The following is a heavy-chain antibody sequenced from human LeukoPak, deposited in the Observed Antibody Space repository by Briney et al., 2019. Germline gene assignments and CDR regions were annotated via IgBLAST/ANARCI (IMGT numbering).Heavy chain of an antibody. CDR1: GFTFSSYS. CDR3: ARDNLTPYWYFDL. J-gene: IGHJ2*01. V-gene: IGHV3-48*02. CDR2: ISSGSSTI. D-gene: IGHD4-23*01. Sequence: GGSLRLSCAASGFTFSSYSMNWVRQAPGKGLEWVSYISSGSSTIYYADSVKGRFTISRDNAKNSLHLQMNSLRDEDTAVYYCARDNLTPYWYFDLWGRGTLVTVSS.